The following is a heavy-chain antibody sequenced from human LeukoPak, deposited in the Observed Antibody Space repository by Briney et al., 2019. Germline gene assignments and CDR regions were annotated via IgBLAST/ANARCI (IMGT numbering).Heavy chain of an antibody. Sequence: GGSLRLSCAASGFNFSTYSMSWVRQAPGKGLEWISYISRSSSTKYYADSVEGRFTISRDNAKNSLYLQVNSLRAEDTAVYYCARDSGSRIVQWYFDLWGRGTLVTVSS. J-gene: IGHJ2*01. CDR3: ARDSGSRIVQWYFDL. CDR1: GFNFSTYS. CDR2: ISRSSSTK. D-gene: IGHD6-13*01. V-gene: IGHV3-48*04.